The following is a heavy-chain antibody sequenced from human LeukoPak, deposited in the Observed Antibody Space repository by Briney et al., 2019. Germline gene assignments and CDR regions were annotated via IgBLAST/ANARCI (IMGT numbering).Heavy chain of an antibody. D-gene: IGHD3-10*01. CDR1: GFTFDDYG. CDR3: ASISGPDYYGSGSYLRDY. Sequence: SGGSLRLSCAASGFTFDDYGMSWVRQAPGKGLEWVSGINWNGGSTGYADSVKGRFTISRDNAKNSLYPQMNSLRAEDTALYYCASISGPDYYGSGSYLRDYWGQGTLVTVSS. J-gene: IGHJ4*02. V-gene: IGHV3-20*04. CDR2: INWNGGST.